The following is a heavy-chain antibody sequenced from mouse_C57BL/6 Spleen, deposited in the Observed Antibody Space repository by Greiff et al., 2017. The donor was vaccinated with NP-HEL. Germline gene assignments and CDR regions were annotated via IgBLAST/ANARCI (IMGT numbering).Heavy chain of an antibody. Sequence: QVQLQQPGAELVMPGASVKLSCKASGYTFTSYWMHWVKQRPGQGLEWIGEIDPSDSYTNYNQKFKGKSTLTVDKSSSTAYMQLSSLTSEDSAVYYCARGTTVVPALDYWGQGTTLTVSS. J-gene: IGHJ2*01. CDR1: GYTFTSYW. CDR3: ARGTTVVPALDY. V-gene: IGHV1-69*01. CDR2: IDPSDSYT. D-gene: IGHD1-1*01.